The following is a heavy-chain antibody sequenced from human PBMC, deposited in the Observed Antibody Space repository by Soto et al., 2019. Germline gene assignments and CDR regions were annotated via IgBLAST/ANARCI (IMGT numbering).Heavy chain of an antibody. CDR2: ISYDGSSK. Sequence: GGSLRLSCAASEFTISSYAIHWVRQAPGKGLEWVAVISYDGSSKYNSDSVKGPFAISRDKSKNTVYLQMHSLTVEDTAVYYCARDAVAMDYWGRGTLVTVSS. D-gene: IGHD6-19*01. CDR1: EFTISSYA. V-gene: IGHV3-30*09. J-gene: IGHJ4*02. CDR3: ARDAVAMDY.